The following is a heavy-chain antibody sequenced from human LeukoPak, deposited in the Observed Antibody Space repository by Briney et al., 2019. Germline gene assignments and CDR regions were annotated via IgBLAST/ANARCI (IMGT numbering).Heavy chain of an antibody. Sequence: GGSLRLSCAASGFTFSSYSMNWVRQAPGKGLEWVSSISNSSSYIYYADSVKGRFTISRDNAKNSLYLQMNSLRAEDTAVYYCARDRGRIAARSYYYYYMDVWGKGTTVTVS. D-gene: IGHD6-6*01. CDR3: ARDRGRIAARSYYYYYMDV. V-gene: IGHV3-21*01. CDR2: ISNSSSYI. CDR1: GFTFSSYS. J-gene: IGHJ6*03.